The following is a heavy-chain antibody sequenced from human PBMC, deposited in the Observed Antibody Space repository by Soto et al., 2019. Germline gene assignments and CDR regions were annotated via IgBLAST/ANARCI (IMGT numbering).Heavy chain of an antibody. CDR1: GGSISSYY. V-gene: IGHV4-59*01. Sequence: PSETLSLTCTVSGGSISSYYWSWIWQPPGKGLEWIGYIYYSGSTNYNPSLKSRVTISVDTSKNQFSLKLSSVTAADTAVYYCARDLSIAAEDGYYYGMDVWGQGTTVTVSS. CDR3: ARDLSIAAEDGYYYGMDV. D-gene: IGHD6-13*01. CDR2: IYYSGST. J-gene: IGHJ6*02.